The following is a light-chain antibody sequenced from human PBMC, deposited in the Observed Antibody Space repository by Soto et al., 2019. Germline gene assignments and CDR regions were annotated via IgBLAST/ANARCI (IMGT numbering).Light chain of an antibody. CDR2: DNN. CDR1: TSNIGTNA. Sequence: QLVLTQPPSASGTPGQGVTISCSGTTSNIGTNAVSWYQQFPGAPPKLLISDNNQRPSGVPDRFSASKSCTSASLAISGLQSEDEADYYCAVWDDSLKGGVFGGGTKLTVL. V-gene: IGLV1-44*01. CDR3: AVWDDSLKGGV. J-gene: IGLJ3*02.